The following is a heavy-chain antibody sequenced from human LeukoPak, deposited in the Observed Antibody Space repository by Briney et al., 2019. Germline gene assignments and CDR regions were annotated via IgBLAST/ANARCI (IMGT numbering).Heavy chain of an antibody. CDR2: IYYSGST. J-gene: IGHJ4*02. D-gene: IGHD1-26*01. CDR3: ARVVGATQRAFDY. CDR1: GGSVSSGSYY. Sequence: SETLSLTCTVSGGSVSSGSYYWSWNRQPPGKGLEWIGYIYYSGSTNYNPSLKSRVTISVDTSKNQFSLKLSSVTAADTAVYYRARVVGATQRAFDYWGQGTLVTVSS. V-gene: IGHV4-61*01.